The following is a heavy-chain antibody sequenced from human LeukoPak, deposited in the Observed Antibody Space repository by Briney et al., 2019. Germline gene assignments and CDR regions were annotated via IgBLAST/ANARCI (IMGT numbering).Heavy chain of an antibody. CDR3: AKGGRIAAANYYYYMDV. Sequence: PGGSLRLSCAASGFTFSSYGMHWVRQAPGKGLEWVAFIRYDGSNKYYADSVKGRFTISRDNSKNTLYLQMNSLRAEDTAVYYCAKGGRIAAANYYYYMDVWGKGTTVTVSS. D-gene: IGHD6-13*01. CDR2: IRYDGSNK. V-gene: IGHV3-30*02. J-gene: IGHJ6*03. CDR1: GFTFSSYG.